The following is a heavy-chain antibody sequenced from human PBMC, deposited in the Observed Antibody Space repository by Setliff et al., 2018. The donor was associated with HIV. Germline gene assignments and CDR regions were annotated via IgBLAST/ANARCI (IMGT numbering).Heavy chain of an antibody. CDR1: GGPISDYY. CDR2: VYTSGST. J-gene: IGHJ1*01. CDR3: ARLLAAYDQRYFQH. V-gene: IGHV4-4*07. D-gene: IGHD3-22*01. Sequence: SETLSLTCTVSGGPISDYYWSWIRQPAGKGLEWIGRVYTSGSTNYNPSLKSRVTMSLDTSKNQFSLNLSSVTAAVTAVYFCARLLAAYDQRYFQHWGQGTLVTVSS.